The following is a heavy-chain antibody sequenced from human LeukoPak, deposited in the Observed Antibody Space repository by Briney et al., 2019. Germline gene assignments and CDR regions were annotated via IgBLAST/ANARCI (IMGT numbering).Heavy chain of an antibody. D-gene: IGHD5-18*01. CDR1: GFIFSRYW. J-gene: IGHJ4*02. V-gene: IGHV3-7*01. CDR3: ARDLSGVTGYTYGRGIDY. CDR2: IKEDGSEK. Sequence: GGSLRLSCAASGFIFSRYWMSWVRQAPGKGLEWVANIKEDGSEKYYVDSVKGRFTISRDNAKTSLYLQMNSLRAEDTAVYYCARDLSGVTGYTYGRGIDYWGQGTLVTVSS.